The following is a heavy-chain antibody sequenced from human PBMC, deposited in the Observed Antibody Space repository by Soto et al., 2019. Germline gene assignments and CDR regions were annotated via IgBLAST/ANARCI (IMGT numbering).Heavy chain of an antibody. CDR1: GFTFSSYA. D-gene: IGHD3-22*01. V-gene: IGHV3-23*01. CDR3: AKRGGYDSGAFDI. Sequence: EVQLLESGGGLVQPGGSLRLSCAASGFTFSSYAMSWVRQAPGKGLEWVSAISGSGGSTYYTDSVKGRFTISRDNSKNTLYLQMNSLRAEDTAVYYCAKRGGYDSGAFDIWGQGTMVTVSS. CDR2: ISGSGGST. J-gene: IGHJ3*02.